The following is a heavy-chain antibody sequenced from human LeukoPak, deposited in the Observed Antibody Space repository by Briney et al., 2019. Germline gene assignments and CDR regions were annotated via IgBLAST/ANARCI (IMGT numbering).Heavy chain of an antibody. CDR3: ARGYSDYMGVLDY. V-gene: IGHV3-33*01. CDR2: IWYDGSNR. Sequence: PGRSLRLSCAASGFTFSSYGMHWVRQAPGKGLEWVAVIWYDGSNRYYADSVKGRFTVSRDNSKNTLYLQMNSLRAEDTAVYYCARGYSDYMGVLDYWGQGTLVTVSS. CDR1: GFTFSSYG. J-gene: IGHJ4*02. D-gene: IGHD4-11*01.